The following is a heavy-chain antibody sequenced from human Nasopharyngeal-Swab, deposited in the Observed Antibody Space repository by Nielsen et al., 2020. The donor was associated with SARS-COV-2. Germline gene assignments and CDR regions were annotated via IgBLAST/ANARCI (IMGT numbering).Heavy chain of an antibody. J-gene: IGHJ4*02. V-gene: IGHV3-23*01. CDR2: ISGNGVNT. D-gene: IGHD3-22*01. Sequence: GESLKISCAASGFTFSSYAMSWVRQAPGRGLEWVSGISGNGVNTYYADSVKGRFTISRDNSKNTLYLQMNSLRAEDTAVYYCAKGPPMIVAPFDYWGRGTLVTVSS. CDR1: GFTFSSYA. CDR3: AKGPPMIVAPFDY.